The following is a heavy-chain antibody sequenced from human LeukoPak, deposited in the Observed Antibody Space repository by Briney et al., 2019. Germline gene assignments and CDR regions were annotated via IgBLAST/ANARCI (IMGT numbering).Heavy chain of an antibody. V-gene: IGHV3-23*01. CDR1: GFSFSSFA. CDR2: ITGGHYAT. J-gene: IGHJ5*02. Sequence: GGSLRLSCAASGFSFSSFAMTWVRQAPGKGLEWASSITGGHYATYNTDSVKGRFTISRDNAKNTLYLQMNSLRADDTAIYYCTTDPNGDYIGAFDPWGQGTLVTVSS. CDR3: TTDPNGDYIGAFDP. D-gene: IGHD4-17*01.